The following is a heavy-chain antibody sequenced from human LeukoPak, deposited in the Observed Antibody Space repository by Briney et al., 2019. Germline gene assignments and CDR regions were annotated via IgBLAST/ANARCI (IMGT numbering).Heavy chain of an antibody. CDR1: GYSISSGYY. Sequence: KTSETLSLTCTVSGYSISSGYYWGWIRQPPGKGLEWIGSIYHSGSTYYNPSLKSRVTISVDTSKNQFSLELSSVTAADTAVYYCARPPYYDSSGYRDYWGQGTLVTVSS. V-gene: IGHV4-38-2*02. J-gene: IGHJ4*02. D-gene: IGHD3-22*01. CDR3: ARPPYYDSSGYRDY. CDR2: IYHSGST.